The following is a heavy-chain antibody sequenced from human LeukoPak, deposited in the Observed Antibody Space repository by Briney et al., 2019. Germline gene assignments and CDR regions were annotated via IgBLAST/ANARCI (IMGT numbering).Heavy chain of an antibody. CDR1: GYTPTGYY. CDR3: ARLGLANAFDI. J-gene: IGHJ3*02. V-gene: IGHV1-2*02. Sequence: GASVTVSCKASGYTPTGYYMHWVRQAPGQGLEWMGWIHPNRSSTNYAKKFQGRVTMTRDTSISTAYMELSRLRSDDTAVYYGARLGLANAFDIWSQGTMVTVSS. D-gene: IGHD2-21*01. CDR2: IHPNRSST.